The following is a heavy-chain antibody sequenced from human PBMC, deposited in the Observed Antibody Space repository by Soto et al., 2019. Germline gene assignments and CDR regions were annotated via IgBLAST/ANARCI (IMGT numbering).Heavy chain of an antibody. CDR2: IYYSGST. CDR1: RGSISSGTNY. J-gene: IGHJ4*01. D-gene: IGHD3-3*01. Sequence: SETLSVTCTVSRGSISSGTNYWAWIRQPPGKGLEWIANIYYSGSTFYNPSLKSRVTISLDTSKNQFSLKLRSVTAADTAVYYCARSSGFFGISLLDMWGQGALVTVSS. V-gene: IGHV4-39*01. CDR3: ARSSGFFGISLLDM.